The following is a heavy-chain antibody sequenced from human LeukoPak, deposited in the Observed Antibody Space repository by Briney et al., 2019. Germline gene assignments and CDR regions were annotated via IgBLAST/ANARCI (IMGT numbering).Heavy chain of an antibody. D-gene: IGHD2-21*02. J-gene: IGHJ4*02. CDR1: GGSFSGYY. V-gene: IGHV4-34*01. Sequence: SETLSLTCAVYGGSFSGYYWSWIRQPPGKGLEWVGEINHSGSTNYNPSLKSRVTISVDTSKNQFSLKLSSVTAADTAVYYCARGSFGCGGDCYSLDYWGQGTLATVSS. CDR3: ARGSFGCGGDCYSLDY. CDR2: INHSGST.